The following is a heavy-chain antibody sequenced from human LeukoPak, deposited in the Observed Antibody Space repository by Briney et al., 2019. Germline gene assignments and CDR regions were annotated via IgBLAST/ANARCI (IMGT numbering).Heavy chain of an antibody. J-gene: IGHJ6*03. CDR3: ARDTRCSGGSCYSVFWYYYYYMDV. CDR2: ISSSSSYI. CDR1: GFTFSSYS. V-gene: IGHV3-21*01. Sequence: GGSLRLSCAASGFTFSSYSMNWVRQAPGKGLEWVSSISSSSSYIYYADSVKGQFTISRDNAKNSLYLQMNSLRAEDTAVYYCARDTRCSGGSCYSVFWYYYYYMDVWGKGTTVTVSS. D-gene: IGHD2-15*01.